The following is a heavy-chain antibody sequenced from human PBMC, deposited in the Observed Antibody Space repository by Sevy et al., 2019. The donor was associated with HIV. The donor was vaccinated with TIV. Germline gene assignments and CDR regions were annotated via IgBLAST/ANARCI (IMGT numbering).Heavy chain of an antibody. D-gene: IGHD6-19*01. J-gene: IGHJ4*02. V-gene: IGHV4-34*01. CDR1: GGSFSGYY. CDR2: INHTGST. Sequence: SETLSLTCAVYGGSFSGYYWSWIRQPPGKGLEWIGEINHTGSTNYNPSLKSRVTISVDTSKNQFSLKLGSVTAADTAVYYCARAPIAVAGTRASYYDHWGQGTLVTVSS. CDR3: ARAPIAVAGTRASYYDH.